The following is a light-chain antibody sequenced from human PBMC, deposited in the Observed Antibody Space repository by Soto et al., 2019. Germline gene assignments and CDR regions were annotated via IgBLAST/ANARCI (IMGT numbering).Light chain of an antibody. Sequence: RVMTQSPATLSLSPGERATLSCRARQSVSTNVAWYQQKPGQAPTLLIYGASTRATDILARFSGSGSKTYFHLTISSLQSEDFAIYNSQHYNNWTPWTLGQGTKVDIK. CDR2: GAS. CDR1: QSVSTN. J-gene: IGKJ1*01. V-gene: IGKV3-15*01. CDR3: QHYNNWTPWT.